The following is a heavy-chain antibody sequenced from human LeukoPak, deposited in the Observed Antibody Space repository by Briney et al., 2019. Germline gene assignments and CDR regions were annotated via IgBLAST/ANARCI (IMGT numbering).Heavy chain of an antibody. CDR1: GGTFSSYA. D-gene: IGHD3-22*01. Sequence: ASVKVSCKASGGTFSSYAISWVRQAPGQGLEWMGWINPNSGGTNCAQKFQGRVTMTRDTSISTAYMELSRLRSDDTAVYYCAIPDPNYDSSGYYPDEPMNWGQGTLVTVSS. CDR3: AIPDPNYDSSGYYPDEPMN. CDR2: INPNSGGT. V-gene: IGHV1-2*02. J-gene: IGHJ4*02.